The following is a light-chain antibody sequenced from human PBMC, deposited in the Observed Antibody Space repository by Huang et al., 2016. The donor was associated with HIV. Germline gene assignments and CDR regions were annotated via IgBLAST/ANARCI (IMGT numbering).Light chain of an antibody. Sequence: DIQMTQSPPSLSASVGDSVTIACRASQNVNTYLNWYQQKPGQAPRLLIFAASRLRSGVPSRFSGSGSGTEFTLTISSLQLEDFATYYCQQRFSTMITFGQGTRLDMK. V-gene: IGKV1-39*01. CDR2: AAS. CDR3: QQRFSTMIT. J-gene: IGKJ5*01. CDR1: QNVNTY.